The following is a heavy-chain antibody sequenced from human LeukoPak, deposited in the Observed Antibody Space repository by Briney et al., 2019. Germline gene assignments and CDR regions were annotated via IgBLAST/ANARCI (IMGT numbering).Heavy chain of an antibody. CDR2: IRNDGDVI. CDR3: ARFSTRGYSYRGVFDY. J-gene: IGHJ4*02. Sequence: GGSLRLSCAASGFTFTSFGMQWVRQTPGKGLEWVAFIRNDGDVINYADSVKGRFTISRDNSKSTVSLQLNSLRAEDTAVYYCARFSTRGYSYRGVFDYWGQGTLVTVSS. D-gene: IGHD5-18*01. CDR1: GFTFTSFG. V-gene: IGHV3-30*02.